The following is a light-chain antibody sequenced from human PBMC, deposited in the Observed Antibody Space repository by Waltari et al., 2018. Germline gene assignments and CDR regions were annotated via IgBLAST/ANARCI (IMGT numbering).Light chain of an antibody. CDR3: QQVNGYPLT. J-gene: IGKJ4*01. V-gene: IGKV1-9*01. CDR1: QGISSY. CDR2: AAS. Sequence: DIQLTQSPSFLSASVGGRVTITCRASQGISSYLVWYQQKPGKAPKVLISAASTLQTGVPSRFSGSGSGTEVTLTISSLQPEDFATYYCQQVNGYPLTFGGGTKVEIK.